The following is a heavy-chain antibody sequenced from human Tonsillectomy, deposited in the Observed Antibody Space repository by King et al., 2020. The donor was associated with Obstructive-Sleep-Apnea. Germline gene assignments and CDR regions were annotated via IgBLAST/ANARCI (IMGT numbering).Heavy chain of an antibody. CDR1: GFTFSSYN. J-gene: IGHJ6*02. CDR3: ARDRDGDYEGYYYGMDV. V-gene: IGHV3-21*01. D-gene: IGHD4-17*01. CDR2: IISSSSYI. Sequence: VQLVESGGGLVKPGGSLRLSCAASGFTFSSYNMNWVRQAPGKGLEWVSFIISSSSYIYYADSVKGRFTISRDNAKDSLYLQMNSLRAEDTAVYYCARDRDGDYEGYYYGMDVWGQGTTVTVSS.